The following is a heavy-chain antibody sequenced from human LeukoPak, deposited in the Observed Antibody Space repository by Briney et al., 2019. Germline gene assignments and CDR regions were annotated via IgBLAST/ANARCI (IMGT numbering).Heavy chain of an antibody. D-gene: IGHD2-21*02. CDR2: IKKDGSEK. CDR1: GFILSNCW. CDR3: AVEVGLPATGGNY. Sequence: GGSLRLSCAASGFILSNCWMTWVRQAPGKGLEWVANIKKDGSEKYYGDSVKGRFTISRDNAKNSLYLQMNSLRPEDTAVYYCAVEVGLPATGGNYWGQGTLVTVSS. V-gene: IGHV3-7*01. J-gene: IGHJ4*02.